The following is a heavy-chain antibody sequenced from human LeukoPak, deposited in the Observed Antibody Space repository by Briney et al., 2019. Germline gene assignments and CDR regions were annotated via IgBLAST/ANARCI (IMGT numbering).Heavy chain of an antibody. CDR3: AKAPPNYYDSSGGPLDY. CDR2: ISSSVGHT. V-gene: IGHV3-23*01. CDR1: GFTFSSYA. J-gene: IGHJ4*02. Sequence: GGSLRLSCAASGFTFSSYAMSWVRQAPGKGLEWVSAISSSVGHTYYADSVKGRFTNSRDNSKNTLYLQMNSLRAEDTAVYYCAKAPPNYYDSSGGPLDYWGQGTLVTVSS. D-gene: IGHD3-22*01.